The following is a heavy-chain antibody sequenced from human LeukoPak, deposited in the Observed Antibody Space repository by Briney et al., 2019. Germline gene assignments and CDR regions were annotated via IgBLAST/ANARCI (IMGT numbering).Heavy chain of an antibody. Sequence: GGSLRLSCAASGFTFSSYSMNWVRQAPGKGLEWVSSISSSSSYIYYADSVKGRFTISRDNAKNSLYLQMNSLRAEDTAAYYCARERSRGIAVAGGGHWYFDLWGRGTLVTVSS. D-gene: IGHD6-19*01. V-gene: IGHV3-21*01. CDR3: ARERSRGIAVAGGGHWYFDL. CDR2: ISSSSSYI. CDR1: GFTFSSYS. J-gene: IGHJ2*01.